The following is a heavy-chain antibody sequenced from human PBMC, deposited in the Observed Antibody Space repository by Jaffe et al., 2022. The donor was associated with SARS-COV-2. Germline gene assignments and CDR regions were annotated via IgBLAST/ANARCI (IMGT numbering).Heavy chain of an antibody. CDR2: MNPNNGGA. V-gene: IGHV1-8*01. D-gene: IGHD3-10*01. J-gene: IGHJ6*02. CDR3: VRGAIYFSGSGTRNYGMDV. Sequence: QGQLVQPGVEVKKPGASVKVSCKASGYPFTTYDINWVRQATGQGLEWMGWMNPNNGGAVYEKTFQGRVTMTRDTSTNTAYMELSSLRSEDTATYYCVRGAIYFSGSGTRNYGMDVWGQGTTVTVSS. CDR1: GYPFTTYD.